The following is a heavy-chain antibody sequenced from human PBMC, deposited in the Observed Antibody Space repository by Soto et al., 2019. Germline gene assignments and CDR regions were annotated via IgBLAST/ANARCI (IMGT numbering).Heavy chain of an antibody. CDR1: GYSFTSYG. V-gene: IGHV1-18*01. CDR3: ARGDGYYYDSSGYLVTDWFDP. Sequence: GASVKVSCKASGYSFTSYGISWVRQAPGQGLEWMGWISAYNGNTNYAQKLQGRVTMTTDTSTSTAYMELRSLRSDDTAVYYCARGDGYYYDSSGYLVTDWFDPWGQGTLVTVPS. D-gene: IGHD3-22*01. J-gene: IGHJ5*02. CDR2: ISAYNGNT.